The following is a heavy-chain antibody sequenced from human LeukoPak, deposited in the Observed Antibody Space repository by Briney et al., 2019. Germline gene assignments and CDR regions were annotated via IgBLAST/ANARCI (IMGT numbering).Heavy chain of an antibody. V-gene: IGHV3-33*01. Sequence: SGGSLRLSCAASGFTFSRYGMHWVRQAPGKGLEWVAVIWYDGSNKYYADSVRGRFTISRDNSKNTVYLQMNSLRGEDTAMYYCARNDYGGNGGFDYWGQGTLVTVSS. CDR1: GFTFSRYG. D-gene: IGHD4-23*01. CDR2: IWYDGSNK. CDR3: ARNDYGGNGGFDY. J-gene: IGHJ4*02.